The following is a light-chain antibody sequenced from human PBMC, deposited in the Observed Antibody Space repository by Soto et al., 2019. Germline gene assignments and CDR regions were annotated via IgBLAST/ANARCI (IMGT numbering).Light chain of an antibody. Sequence: IVLTQSPATLSLSPGERATLSCRASQSVGSYLAWYQQKPGQAPRLLIFNTSNRATGIPARFSGSGSGTDFTLTISGLEPEDFAVYYCQQRTNRPPITFGQGTRLEI. V-gene: IGKV3-11*01. CDR1: QSVGSY. CDR3: QQRTNRPPIT. CDR2: NTS. J-gene: IGKJ5*01.